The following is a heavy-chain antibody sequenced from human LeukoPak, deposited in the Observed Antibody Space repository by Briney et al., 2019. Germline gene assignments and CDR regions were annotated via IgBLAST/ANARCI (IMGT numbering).Heavy chain of an antibody. V-gene: IGHV3-30*18. D-gene: IGHD4-17*01. Sequence: PGGSLRLSCAASGFTFSSYDMHWVRQAPGKGLEWVAVISYDGSNKYYADSVKGRFTISRDNSKNTLYLQMNSLRAEDTAVYYCAKDRDHGDYGFNFDYWGQGTLVTVSS. J-gene: IGHJ4*02. CDR2: ISYDGSNK. CDR3: AKDRDHGDYGFNFDY. CDR1: GFTFSSYD.